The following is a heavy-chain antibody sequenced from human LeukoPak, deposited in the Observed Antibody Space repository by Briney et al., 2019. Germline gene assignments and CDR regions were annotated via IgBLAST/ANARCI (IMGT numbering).Heavy chain of an antibody. V-gene: IGHV1-69*13. CDR2: IIPIFGTA. CDR3: ARDDFWSGYYNYYYGMDV. CDR1: GGTFSSYA. J-gene: IGHJ6*02. Sequence: ASVKVSCKASGGTFSSYAIGWVRQAPGQGLEWMGGIIPIFGTANYAQKFQGRVTITADESTSTAYMELSSLRSEDTAVYYCARDDFWSGYYNYYYGMDVWGQGTTVTVSS. D-gene: IGHD3-3*01.